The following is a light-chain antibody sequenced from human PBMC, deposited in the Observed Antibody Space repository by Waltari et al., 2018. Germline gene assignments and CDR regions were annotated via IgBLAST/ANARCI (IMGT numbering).Light chain of an antibody. J-gene: IGLJ3*02. Sequence: SYVLTQPPSVSVAPGKTARITCGGNNIGSKSVHWYQQKPGQAPVLVIYYDSDRPSGIPERFSGSNSGNTATLTITRVDAGDEADYYCQVWNSSSDHPGGVFSGGTKLTVL. V-gene: IGLV3-21*04. CDR2: YDS. CDR3: QVWNSSSDHPGGV. CDR1: NIGSKS.